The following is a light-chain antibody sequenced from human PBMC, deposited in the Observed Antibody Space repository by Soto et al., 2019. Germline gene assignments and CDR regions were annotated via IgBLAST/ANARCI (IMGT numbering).Light chain of an antibody. J-gene: IGLJ2*01. CDR3: SSYAGHSLRLV. CDR2: DVT. CDR1: SGDIGDYNS. Sequence: QSALTQPRSVSGSPGQSVTISCTGSSGDIGDYNSVSWYQQQPGKAPKLVVYDVTKRPSGVPDRFSGSKSGNTASLAISGLPAEDEADYYCSSYAGHSLRLVFGGGDQADRP. V-gene: IGLV2-11*01.